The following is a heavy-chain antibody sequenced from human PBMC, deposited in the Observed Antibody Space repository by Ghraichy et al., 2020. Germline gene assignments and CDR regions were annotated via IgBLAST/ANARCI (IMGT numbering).Heavy chain of an antibody. CDR2: INNDGSDT. V-gene: IGHV3-74*01. J-gene: IGHJ3*01. CDR1: GFTFSTYW. CDR3: ARGGRSHAFDV. Sequence: GGSLRLSCAASGFTFSTYWMHWVRHAPGKGLVWVSRINNDGSDTIYADSVKGRCTISRDNAKNILYLQMNSLRAEDTAVYFCARGGRSHAFDVWGQGTMVTVS. D-gene: IGHD6-25*01.